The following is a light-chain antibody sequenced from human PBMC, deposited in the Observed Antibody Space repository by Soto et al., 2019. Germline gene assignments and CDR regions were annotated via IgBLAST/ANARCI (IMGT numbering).Light chain of an antibody. CDR1: QSVSSN. CDR2: GAS. V-gene: IGKV3-15*01. J-gene: IGKJ4*01. CDR3: QHYNSYPLT. Sequence: EIVMTKSPATLSVSPGERATLSCRAGQSVSSNLAWYQQKPGQAPRLLIYGASTRATGIPARFSGSGSGTEFTLTISSLQSEDFAVYYCQHYNSYPLTFGGGTTVDIK.